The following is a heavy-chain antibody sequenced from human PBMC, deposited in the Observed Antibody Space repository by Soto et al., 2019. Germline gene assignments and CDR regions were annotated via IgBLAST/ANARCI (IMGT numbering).Heavy chain of an antibody. CDR3: AREYSTSGAFDY. J-gene: IGHJ4*02. CDR2: IYYSGST. CDR1: GGSISSGAYY. D-gene: IGHD6-6*01. V-gene: IGHV4-31*03. Sequence: QVQLQESGPGLVKPSQTLSLTCTVPGGSISSGAYYWSWIRQHPGKGLEWIGYIYYSGSTYYNPFLKSRVTISVDTSKNQFSLRLTSVTAADTAVYYCAREYSTSGAFDYWGQGTLVTVSS.